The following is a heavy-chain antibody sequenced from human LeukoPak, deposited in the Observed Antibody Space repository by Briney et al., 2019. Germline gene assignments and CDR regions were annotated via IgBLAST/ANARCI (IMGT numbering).Heavy chain of an antibody. CDR2: ISAGGGT. CDR1: GFTFSNFD. Sequence: GGSLRLSCAASGFTFSNFDMTWVRQAPGKGLEWVSGISAGGGTYYADSVKGRFTISRDNSKSTLYLHMDSLRAEDTAVYYCAKTLRWYDYWGQGTLVTVSS. CDR3: AKTLRWYDY. J-gene: IGHJ4*02. V-gene: IGHV3-23*01. D-gene: IGHD4-23*01.